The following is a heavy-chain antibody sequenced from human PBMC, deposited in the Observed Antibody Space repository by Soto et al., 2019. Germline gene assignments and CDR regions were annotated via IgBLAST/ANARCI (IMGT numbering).Heavy chain of an antibody. V-gene: IGHV3-48*02. CDR3: ARSDGGLYGGNPLPYYYYYYGMDV. Sequence: GGSLRLSCAASGFTFSSYSMNWVRQAPGKGLEWVSYISSSSSTIYYADSVKGRFTISRDNAKNSLYLQMNSLRDEDTAVYYCARSDGGLYGGNPLPYYYYYYGMDVWGQGTTVTVSS. J-gene: IGHJ6*02. CDR1: GFTFSSYS. D-gene: IGHD4-17*01. CDR2: ISSSSSTI.